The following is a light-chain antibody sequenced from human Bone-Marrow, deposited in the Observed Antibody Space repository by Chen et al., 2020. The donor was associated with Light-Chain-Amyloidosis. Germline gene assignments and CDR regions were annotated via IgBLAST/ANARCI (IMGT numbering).Light chain of an antibody. V-gene: IGLV2-14*01. CDR2: EVT. J-gene: IGLJ1*01. Sequence: QSALTQPASVPGSPAPSITISCTATSSDVGGDNHVSWYQQHPDKAPKLMIYEVTNRPSWVPDRFSGSKSDNTASLTISGLQTEDEADYFCSSYTITNTLVFGSGTRVTVL. CDR1: SSDVGGDNH. CDR3: SSYTITNTLV.